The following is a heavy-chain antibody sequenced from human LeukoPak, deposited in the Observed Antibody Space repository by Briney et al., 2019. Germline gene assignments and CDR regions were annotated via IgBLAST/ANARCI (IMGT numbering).Heavy chain of an antibody. Sequence: GGSLRLSCAASGFTFSSYAMSWVRQAPGKGLEWVSAISGSGGSTYYADSVKGRFTISRDNSKNTLYLQMNSLRAEDTAVYYCAKGYCSSTSCYQAEYYYYYMDVWGKGTTVTVSS. D-gene: IGHD2-2*01. CDR1: GFTFSSYA. J-gene: IGHJ6*03. V-gene: IGHV3-23*01. CDR2: ISGSGGST. CDR3: AKGYCSSTSCYQAEYYYYYMDV.